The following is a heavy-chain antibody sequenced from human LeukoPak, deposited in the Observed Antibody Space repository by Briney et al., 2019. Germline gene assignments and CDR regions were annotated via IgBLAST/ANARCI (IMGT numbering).Heavy chain of an antibody. Sequence: ASVKVSCNASGYTFTSYYMHWVRQAPGQGLEWMGIINPSGGSTSYAQKFQGRVTMTRDTSTSTVYMELSSLRSEDTAVYYCASPYYYDSSGWGAFDIWGQGTMVTVSS. CDR2: INPSGGST. CDR1: GYTFTSYY. J-gene: IGHJ3*02. CDR3: ASPYYYDSSGWGAFDI. D-gene: IGHD3-22*01. V-gene: IGHV1-46*01.